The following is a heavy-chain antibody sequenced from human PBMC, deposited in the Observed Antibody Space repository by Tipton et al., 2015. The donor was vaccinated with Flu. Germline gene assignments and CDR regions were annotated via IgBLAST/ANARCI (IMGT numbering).Heavy chain of an antibody. J-gene: IGHJ6*02. D-gene: IGHD4-17*01. CDR3: ARERRDYGEPHYYYYGMDV. Sequence: AASGFTFSSYAMHWVRQAPGKGLEWVSVISYDGSNKYYADSVKGRFTISRDNSKNTLYLQMNSLRAEDTAVYYCARERRDYGEPHYYYYGMDVWGQGTTVTVSS. CDR1: GFTFSSYA. CDR2: ISYDGSNK. V-gene: IGHV3-30-3*01.